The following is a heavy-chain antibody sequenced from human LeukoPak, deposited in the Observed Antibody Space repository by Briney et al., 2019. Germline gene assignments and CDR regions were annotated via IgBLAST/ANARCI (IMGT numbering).Heavy chain of an antibody. CDR2: INHSGST. J-gene: IGHJ4*02. D-gene: IGHD2-2*01. CDR1: GGSFSGYY. Sequence: PSETLSLTCAVYGGSFSGYYWSWIRQPPGKGLEWIGEINHSGSTNYNPSLKSRVTISVDTSKNQFSLKLSSVTAADTAVYYCARGRIVVVPAAREGGFDFDYWGQGTLVTVSS. CDR3: ARGRIVVVPAAREGGFDFDY. V-gene: IGHV4-34*01.